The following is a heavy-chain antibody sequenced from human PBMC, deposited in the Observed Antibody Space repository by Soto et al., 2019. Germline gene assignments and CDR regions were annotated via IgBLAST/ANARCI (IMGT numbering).Heavy chain of an antibody. Sequence: GASVKVSCKASGYTFTNYAIHWVLQAPGQSLEWMGWINSDNGNTKYSQKFQGRVTITRDTSASTAYMELSSLRSEDTAVYYCARSIVVVTALDYWGQGTLVTVSS. CDR3: ARSIVVVTALDY. CDR2: INSDNGNT. J-gene: IGHJ4*02. D-gene: IGHD2-21*02. V-gene: IGHV1-3*01. CDR1: GYTFTNYA.